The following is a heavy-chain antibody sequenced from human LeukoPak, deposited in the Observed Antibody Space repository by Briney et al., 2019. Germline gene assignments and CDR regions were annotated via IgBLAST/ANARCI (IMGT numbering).Heavy chain of an antibody. V-gene: IGHV4-59*08. CDR3: ARRTPVALRSGYYYNMDV. CDR1: GGSISNYY. CDR2: IYYSGST. D-gene: IGHD2-15*01. Sequence: MTSETLSLTCSVSGGSISNYYWSWIRQPPGKGLEWIGYIYYSGSTDYKPSLNSRVSMSVDTSKNQYSLRLSSLTAADTAVYYCARRTPVALRSGYYYNMDVWGQGTSVTVSS. J-gene: IGHJ6*02.